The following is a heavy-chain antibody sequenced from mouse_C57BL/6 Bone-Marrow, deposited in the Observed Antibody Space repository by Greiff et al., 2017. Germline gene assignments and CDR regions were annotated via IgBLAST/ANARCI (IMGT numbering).Heavy chain of an antibody. CDR1: GYTFTRYG. Sequence: VQLQQSGAELARPGASVKLSCKASGYTFTRYGISWVKQRTGQGLEWIGEIYPRSGNTYYNEKFKGKATLTADKSSSTAYMELRSLTSEDSAVYFCARGSLLLEAYWGQGTLVTVSA. D-gene: IGHD1-1*01. CDR2: IYPRSGNT. CDR3: ARGSLLLEAY. J-gene: IGHJ3*01. V-gene: IGHV1-81*01.